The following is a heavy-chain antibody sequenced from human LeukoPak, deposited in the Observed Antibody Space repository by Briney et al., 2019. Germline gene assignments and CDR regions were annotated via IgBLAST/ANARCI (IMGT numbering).Heavy chain of an antibody. J-gene: IGHJ3*02. Sequence: ASVKVSCKASGYTFTSYYMHWVRQAPGQGLEWMGIINPSGGSTSYAQKFQGRVTMTRDTSTSTVYMELSSLRSEDTAVYYCARDWGQWRAGRGAFDIWGQGTMVTVSS. V-gene: IGHV1-46*01. D-gene: IGHD3-10*01. CDR3: ARDWGQWRAGRGAFDI. CDR1: GYTFTSYY. CDR2: INPSGGST.